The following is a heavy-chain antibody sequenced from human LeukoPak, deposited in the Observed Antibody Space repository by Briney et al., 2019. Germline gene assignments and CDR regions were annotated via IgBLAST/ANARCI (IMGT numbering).Heavy chain of an antibody. CDR3: ARAPPSIAAAGNGWFDP. J-gene: IGHJ5*02. Sequence: GGSLRLSCAASGFTFSSYSMNWVRQAPGKGLEWVSSISSSSSYIYYADSVKGRFTISRDNAKNSLYLQMNSLRAEGTAVYYCARAPPSIAAAGNGWFDPWGQGTLVTVSS. V-gene: IGHV3-21*01. CDR1: GFTFSSYS. CDR2: ISSSSSYI. D-gene: IGHD6-13*01.